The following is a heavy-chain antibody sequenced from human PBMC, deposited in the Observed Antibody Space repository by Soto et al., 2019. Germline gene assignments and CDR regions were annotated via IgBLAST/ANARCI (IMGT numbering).Heavy chain of an antibody. Sequence: QVQLVESGGGVVQPGRSLRLSCAASGFSFSYYAMHWVRQAPGKGLERVAVIAYDASKKYYADSVKGLFTISRDNSKNTLYLQMNSLRDEDTAVYYCASPYCRGGSCDLTEYFQHWGQGTLVTVSS. D-gene: IGHD2-15*01. CDR1: GFSFSYYA. CDR3: ASPYCRGGSCDLTEYFQH. V-gene: IGHV3-30*03. CDR2: IAYDASKK. J-gene: IGHJ1*01.